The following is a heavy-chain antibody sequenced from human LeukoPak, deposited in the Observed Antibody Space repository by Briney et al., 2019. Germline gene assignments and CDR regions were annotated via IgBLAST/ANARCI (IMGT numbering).Heavy chain of an antibody. CDR1: GFTFSSCA. V-gene: IGHV3-23*01. CDR2: ISGSGGST. CDR3: AKVMTRTMVRGVPPSDY. J-gene: IGHJ4*02. Sequence: GGSLRLSCAASGFTFSSCAMTWVRQAPGKGLEWVSTISGSGGSTYYADSVKGRFTISRDNSKNTLYLQMSSLRAEDTAVYYCAKVMTRTMVRGVPPSDYWGQGTLVTVSS. D-gene: IGHD3-10*01.